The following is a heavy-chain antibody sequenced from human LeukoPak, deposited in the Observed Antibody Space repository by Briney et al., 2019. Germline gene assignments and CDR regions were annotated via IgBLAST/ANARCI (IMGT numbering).Heavy chain of an antibody. V-gene: IGHV3-72*01. J-gene: IGHJ4*02. CDR1: GFTFSSYS. D-gene: IGHD3-16*01. Sequence: GGSLRLSCAASGFTFSSYSMNWVRQAPGKGLEWVGRNRNKANSYTTDYAASVKGRFTVSRDASKNSLYLQMNSLKTEDTAVYYCCVMSPSGGVDYFDFWGQGTLVTVSS. CDR2: NRNKANSYTT. CDR3: CVMSPSGGVDYFDF.